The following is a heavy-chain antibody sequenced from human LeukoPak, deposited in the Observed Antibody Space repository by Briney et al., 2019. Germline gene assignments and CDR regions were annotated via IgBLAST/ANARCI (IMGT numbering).Heavy chain of an antibody. CDR3: ARPRGLKQVAYYCDY. Sequence: GGSLRLSCAASEFTFSDHAMHWVRQAPGKGLEWVAGITFDGVSQYYAGSVKGRVTISRDNSRNSLYLQMDNLRPDDTAMYYCARPRGLKQVAYYCDYWGQGTLVTVSS. J-gene: IGHJ4*02. CDR1: EFTFSDHA. V-gene: IGHV3-30-3*01. D-gene: IGHD3/OR15-3a*01. CDR2: ITFDGVSQ.